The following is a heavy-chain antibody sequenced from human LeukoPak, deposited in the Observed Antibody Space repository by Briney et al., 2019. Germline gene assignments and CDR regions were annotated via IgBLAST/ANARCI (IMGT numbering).Heavy chain of an antibody. CDR1: GFTFSSYS. V-gene: IGHV3-21*01. CDR2: ISSGSSYI. D-gene: IGHD6-13*01. CDR3: ARPLAAAGKRYFDY. J-gene: IGHJ4*02. Sequence: PGGSLRLSCAASGFTFSSYSMNWVRQAPGKGLEWVSSISSGSSYIYYADSVKGRFTISRDNAKNSLYLQMNSLRAEDTAVYYCARPLAAAGKRYFDYWGQGTLVTVSS.